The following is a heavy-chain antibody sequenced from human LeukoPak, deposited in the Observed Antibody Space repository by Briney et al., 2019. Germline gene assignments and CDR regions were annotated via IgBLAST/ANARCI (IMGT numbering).Heavy chain of an antibody. V-gene: IGHV1-2*06. D-gene: IGHD2-15*01. CDR2: INPNSGGT. J-gene: IGHJ4*02. Sequence: ASVKVSCKASGYTFTGYYMHWVRQAPGQGLEWMGRINPNSGGTNYAQKFQGRVTMTTDTSTSTAYMELRSLRSDDTAVYYCASRRRYCSGGSCSTPFDYWGQGTLVTVSS. CDR3: ASRRRYCSGGSCSTPFDY. CDR1: GYTFTGYY.